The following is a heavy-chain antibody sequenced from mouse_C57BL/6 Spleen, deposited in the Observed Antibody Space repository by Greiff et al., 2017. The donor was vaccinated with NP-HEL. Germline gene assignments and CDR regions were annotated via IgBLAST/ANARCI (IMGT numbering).Heavy chain of an antibody. CDR2: IDPSDSYT. CDR1: GYTFTSYW. CDR3: ARGGDYDTDY. J-gene: IGHJ2*01. D-gene: IGHD2-4*01. V-gene: IGHV1-59*01. Sequence: VQLQQPGAELVRPGTSVKLSCKASGYTFTSYWMHWVKQRPGQGLEWIGVIDPSDSYTNYNQKFKGKATLTVDTSSSTAYMQLSSLTSEDSAVYYCARGGDYDTDYWGQVTTLTVSS.